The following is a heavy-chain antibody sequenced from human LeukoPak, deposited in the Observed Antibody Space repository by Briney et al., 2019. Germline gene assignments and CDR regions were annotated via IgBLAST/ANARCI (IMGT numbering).Heavy chain of an antibody. D-gene: IGHD3-10*01. J-gene: IGHJ6*02. Sequence: ASVKVSCKASGYTFTSYGISWVRQAPGQGLEWMGWISAYNGNTNYAQKLQGRVTMTTDTSTSTAYMELRSLRSDDTAVYYCARDMVRGVIIGSIYYYYGMDVWGQGTTVTVSS. V-gene: IGHV1-18*01. CDR2: ISAYNGNT. CDR3: ARDMVRGVIIGSIYYYYGMDV. CDR1: GYTFTSYG.